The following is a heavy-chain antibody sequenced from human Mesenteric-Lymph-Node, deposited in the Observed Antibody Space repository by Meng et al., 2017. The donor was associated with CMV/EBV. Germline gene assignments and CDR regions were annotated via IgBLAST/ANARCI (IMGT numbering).Heavy chain of an antibody. CDR3: AKEKGVNGMDV. J-gene: IGHJ6*02. Sequence: GESLKISCAASGFSFSNYAINWVRQAPGKGLEWVSAISGSAGSTFYADSVRGRFTISRDTSKNTLYLQMNSLRDEDTAIYYCAKEKGVNGMDVWGQGTTVIVSS. V-gene: IGHV3-23*01. CDR2: ISGSAGST. D-gene: IGHD3-3*01. CDR1: GFSFSNYA.